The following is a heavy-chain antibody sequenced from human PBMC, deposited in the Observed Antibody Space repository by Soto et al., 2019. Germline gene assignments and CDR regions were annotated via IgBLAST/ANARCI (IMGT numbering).Heavy chain of an antibody. CDR2: LNSDGRST. CDR1: GFPFSSDR. V-gene: IGHV3-74*01. Sequence: GGALRLSCAAAGFPFSSDRMNWIRQAPGKGSLWVSRLNSDGRSTSYADSVKGRFTISRDNAKNTLYLQMNSLRAEDTPVYYCACDKYSYDTSGRGYWGLGIGVT. J-gene: IGHJ1*01. CDR3: ACDKYSYDTSGRGY. D-gene: IGHD3-22*01.